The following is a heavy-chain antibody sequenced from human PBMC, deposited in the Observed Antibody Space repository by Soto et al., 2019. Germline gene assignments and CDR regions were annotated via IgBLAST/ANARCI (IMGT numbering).Heavy chain of an antibody. CDR1: GGTFSSYA. V-gene: IGHV1-69*13. J-gene: IGHJ4*02. D-gene: IGHD5-18*01. CDR3: ARAADSYGLFDY. CDR2: IIPIFGTA. Sequence: GASVKVSCKASGGTFSSYAISWVRQAPGQGLEWMGGIIPIFGTANYAQKFQGRVTITADESTSTAYMELSSLRSEDTAVYYCARAADSYGLFDYWGQGTLVTVSS.